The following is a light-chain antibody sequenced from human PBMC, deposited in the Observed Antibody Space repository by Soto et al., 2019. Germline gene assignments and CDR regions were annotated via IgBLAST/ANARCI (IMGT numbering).Light chain of an antibody. CDR1: QSVXNNY. Sequence: EIVLTQSPGTLSLSPGERATLSCRTSQSVXNNYLAWYQQKPGQAPRLLIYGASSRATGISDRFXGSGXXTDCTLSISRLEPEDFAVYYCQQYSSLWTFGQGTKVDIK. CDR3: QQYSSLWT. CDR2: GAS. V-gene: IGKV3-20*01. J-gene: IGKJ1*01.